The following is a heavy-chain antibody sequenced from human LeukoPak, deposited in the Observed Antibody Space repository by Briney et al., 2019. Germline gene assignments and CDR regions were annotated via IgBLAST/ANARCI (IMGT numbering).Heavy chain of an antibody. Sequence: EASVKVSCKASGGTFSSYAISWVRQAPGQGLEWMGGIIPIFGTANYAQKFQGRVTITADESTSTAYMELSSLRSEDTAVYYCARGEMATTPLDYWGQGTLVTVSS. CDR1: GGTFSSYA. CDR2: IIPIFGTA. J-gene: IGHJ4*02. D-gene: IGHD5-24*01. CDR3: ARGEMATTPLDY. V-gene: IGHV1-69*13.